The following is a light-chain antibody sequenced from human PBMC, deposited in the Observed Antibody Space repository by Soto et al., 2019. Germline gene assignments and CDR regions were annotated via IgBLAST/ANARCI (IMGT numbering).Light chain of an antibody. CDR1: QSVYSN. J-gene: IGKJ4*01. CDR2: GAS. Sequence: EIVMTQSPATLSVSPGERATLSCRASQSVYSNLAWYQQKPGQPPRLLIYGASTRATGIPARFSGSGSGTEFTLTISSLQSEEFAVYYCQQYNKWPLTFGGGTKVEVK. V-gene: IGKV3-15*01. CDR3: QQYNKWPLT.